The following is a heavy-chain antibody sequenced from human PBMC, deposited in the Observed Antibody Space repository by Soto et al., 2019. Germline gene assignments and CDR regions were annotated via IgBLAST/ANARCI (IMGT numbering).Heavy chain of an antibody. Sequence: GGSLRLSCAASGFTFSSYAMSWVRQAPGKGLEWVSAISGSGGSTYYADSVNGRFTISRDNSKNTLYLQMNSLRAEDTAVYYCAKDQLPRGRFLEWLFYGMDVWGQGTTVTVS. J-gene: IGHJ6*02. CDR3: AKDQLPRGRFLEWLFYGMDV. CDR1: GFTFSSYA. D-gene: IGHD3-3*01. CDR2: ISGSGGST. V-gene: IGHV3-23*01.